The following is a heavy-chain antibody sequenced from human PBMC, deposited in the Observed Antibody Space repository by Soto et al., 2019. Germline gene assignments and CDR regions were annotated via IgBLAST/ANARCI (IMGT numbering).Heavy chain of an antibody. D-gene: IGHD3-22*01. V-gene: IGHV3-33*01. J-gene: IGHJ4*02. CDR1: GFTFSSYG. CDR3: ARGQYYYDSSGYLY. CDR2: IWYDGSNK. Sequence: PGGSLRLSCAASGFTFSSYGMHWVRQAPGKGLEWVAVIWYDGSNKYYADSVKGRFTISRDNSKNTLYLQMNSLRAEDTAVYYCARGQYYYDSSGYLYWGQGTLVTVSS.